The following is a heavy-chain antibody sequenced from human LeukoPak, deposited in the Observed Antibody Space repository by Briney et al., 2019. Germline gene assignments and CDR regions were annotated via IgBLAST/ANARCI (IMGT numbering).Heavy chain of an antibody. CDR2: IYYSGST. D-gene: IGHD3-22*01. V-gene: IGHV4-61*01. CDR1: GGSVRSGSYY. Sequence: SETLSLTCTVSGGSVRSGSYYWRWIRQPPGKGLEWIGYIYYSGSTNYNPSLKSRVTISVDTSKNQFSLKLSSVTAADTAVYYCARYDSSLYDAFDIWGQGTMVTVSS. CDR3: ARYDSSLYDAFDI. J-gene: IGHJ3*02.